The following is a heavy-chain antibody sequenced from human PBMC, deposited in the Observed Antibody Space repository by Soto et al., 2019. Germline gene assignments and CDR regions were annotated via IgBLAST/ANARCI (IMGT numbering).Heavy chain of an antibody. CDR1: GYTFTSYG. CDR2: ISAYNGNT. Sequence: QVQLVQSGAEVKKPGASVKVSCKASGYTFTSYGISWVRQAPGQGLEWMGWISAYNGNTNYAQKLQGRVTMTTDTSTSRAYMEVRSLRSDVTAVYYCARDSIGYSYGPDDYYSDYGMDVWGQGTTVTVS. J-gene: IGHJ6*02. CDR3: ARDSIGYSYGPDDYYSDYGMDV. D-gene: IGHD5-18*01. V-gene: IGHV1-18*01.